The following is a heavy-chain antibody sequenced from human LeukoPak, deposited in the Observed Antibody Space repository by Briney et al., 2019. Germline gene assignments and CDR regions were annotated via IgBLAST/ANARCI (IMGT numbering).Heavy chain of an antibody. CDR2: INHSGST. D-gene: IGHD2-21*02. CDR1: GGSFSGYY. CDR3: ARAHIVVVTAIGGYYFDY. V-gene: IGHV4-34*01. J-gene: IGHJ4*02. Sequence: KPSETLSLTCAVYGGSFSGYYWSWIRQPPGKGLEWIGEINHSGSTNYNPSLKSRVTISVDTSKNQSSLKLSSVTAADTAVYYCARAHIVVVTAIGGYYFDYWGQGTLVTVSS.